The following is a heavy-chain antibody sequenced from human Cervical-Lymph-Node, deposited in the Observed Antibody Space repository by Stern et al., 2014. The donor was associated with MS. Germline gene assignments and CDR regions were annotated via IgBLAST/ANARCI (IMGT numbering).Heavy chain of an antibody. J-gene: IGHJ4*02. CDR3: ARGSAGAGAFFDY. V-gene: IGHV5-51*01. D-gene: IGHD2-8*02. Sequence: EVQLVESGAEVKKPGESLKISCQGSGYSFSTYWIGWVRQMPGKGLEWMGIIYPGNSDTRYSPSFQGQITISADKSISPAYLQWNSLKASDTAIFYCARGSAGAGAFFDYWGQGTLVTVSS. CDR2: IYPGNSDT. CDR1: GYSFSTYW.